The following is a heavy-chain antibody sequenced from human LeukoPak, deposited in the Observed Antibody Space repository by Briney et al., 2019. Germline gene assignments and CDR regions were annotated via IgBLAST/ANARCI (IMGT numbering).Heavy chain of an antibody. V-gene: IGHV3-23*01. CDR1: RFSFSTYA. D-gene: IGHD5-12*01. CDR2: ITDSGAST. J-gene: IGHJ4*02. CDR3: AKGGTVVARLIASD. Sequence: GALRLSCAASRFSFSTYAMAWVRQAPGKGLEWVSTITDSGASTYYADSVKGRFTISRDNSRTTVYLQMNSLRDEATAVYYCAKGGTVVARLIASDWGQGTLVTVSS.